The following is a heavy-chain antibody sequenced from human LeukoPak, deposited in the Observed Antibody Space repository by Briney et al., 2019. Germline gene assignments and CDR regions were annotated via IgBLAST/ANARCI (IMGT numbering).Heavy chain of an antibody. Sequence: SETLSLTCAVYGGSFSGYYWSWIRQPPGEGLEWIGEINHSGSTNYNPSLKSRVTISVDTSKNQFSLKLSSVTAADTAVYYCARWVVAASFDYWGQGTLVTVSS. CDR3: ARWVVAASFDY. D-gene: IGHD2-15*01. CDR1: GGSFSGYY. V-gene: IGHV4-34*01. CDR2: INHSGST. J-gene: IGHJ4*02.